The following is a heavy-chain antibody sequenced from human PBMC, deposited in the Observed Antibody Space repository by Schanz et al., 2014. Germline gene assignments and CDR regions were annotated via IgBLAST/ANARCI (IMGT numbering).Heavy chain of an antibody. V-gene: IGHV3-53*01. J-gene: IGHJ3*01. Sequence: EVQLVESGGGLIQPGGSLRLSCAVSGFTVSSNYMSWVRQAPGKGLEWVSTVYMSAASTRYADSVKGRFIISRDSSKNTLFLQTNSLRPEDTALYFCARDEGRDGYNLAFDVWGQGTLVTVSS. CDR1: GFTVSSNY. CDR3: ARDEGRDGYNLAFDV. CDR2: VYMSAAST. D-gene: IGHD5-12*01.